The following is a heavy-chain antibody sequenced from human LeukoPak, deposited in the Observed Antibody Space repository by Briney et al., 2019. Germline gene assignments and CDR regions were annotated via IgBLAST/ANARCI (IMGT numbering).Heavy chain of an antibody. CDR1: GFTFSNYA. J-gene: IGHJ4*02. V-gene: IGHV3-23*01. CDR3: AGAGRYSTTY. D-gene: IGHD6-13*01. CDR2: ISGSGVMT. Sequence: GGSLRLSCAASGFTFSNYAMSWVRQAPGKGLEWVSGISGSGVMTYYADSVKGRFTISRHNSKNTVYLQMNSLRAEDTAVYYCAGAGRYSTTYWGQGTLVTVSS.